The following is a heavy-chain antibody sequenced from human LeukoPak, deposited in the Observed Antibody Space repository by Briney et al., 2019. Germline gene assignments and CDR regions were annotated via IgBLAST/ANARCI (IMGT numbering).Heavy chain of an antibody. CDR2: ISYDGSNK. V-gene: IGHV3-30-3*01. CDR3: ALHRGRYYYDSSGYYYY. Sequence: GRSLRLSCAASGFTFSTYAMHWVRQAPGKGLEWLAVISYDGSNKYYADSVKGRFTISRDNSENTLYLQMNSLRAEDTAVYYCALHRGRYYYDSSGYYYYWGQGTLVTVSS. J-gene: IGHJ4*02. CDR1: GFTFSTYA. D-gene: IGHD3-22*01.